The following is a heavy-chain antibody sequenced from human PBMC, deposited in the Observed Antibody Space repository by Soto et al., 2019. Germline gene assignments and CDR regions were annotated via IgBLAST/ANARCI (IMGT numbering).Heavy chain of an antibody. CDR1: GGSIDRSNYY. CDR2: TYYNGNA. J-gene: IGHJ4*02. CDR3: ARHFVAVVIKGWGY. V-gene: IGHV4-39*01. D-gene: IGHD3-10*01. Sequence: QLQLQESGPGLVKPSETLSLTCNVSGGSIDRSNYYWDWLRQTPGKGLEWIGTTYYNGNAYYNPSLRSRVSRSVDTSKNQFSLKLVSVTAADTAVYYCARHFVAVVIKGWGYWGQGTLVTVSS.